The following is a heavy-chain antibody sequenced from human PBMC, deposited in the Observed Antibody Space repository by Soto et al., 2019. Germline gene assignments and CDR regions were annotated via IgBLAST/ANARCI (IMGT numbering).Heavy chain of an antibody. D-gene: IGHD3-10*01. V-gene: IGHV1-2*02. J-gene: IGHJ6*01. CDR2: INPNSGDT. CDR1: GYTFTGYY. Sequence: GASVKVSWMASGYTFTGYYVHCVRQAPGQGLEWMGWINPNSGDTYLAQRFQGRVTMNRDTSIGTAYMELRGLKADDTAVYYFARETPERFPWFGPPHGMDVWGLGPRVT. CDR3: ARETPERFPWFGPPHGMDV.